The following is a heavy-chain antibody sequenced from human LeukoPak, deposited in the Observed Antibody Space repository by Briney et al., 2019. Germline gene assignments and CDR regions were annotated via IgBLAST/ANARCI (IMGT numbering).Heavy chain of an antibody. D-gene: IGHD2-2*01. CDR2: IIPIFGTA. J-gene: IGHJ5*02. CDR3: ARGGVPAAPVSWFDP. V-gene: IGHV1-69*01. Sequence: PGSSVKVSCKASAGTFSSYAISWMRQAPGQGLEWMGGIIPIFGTANYAQKFQGRVTITADESTSTAYMELSSLRSEDTAVYYCARGGVPAAPVSWFDPWGQGTLVTVSS. CDR1: AGTFSSYA.